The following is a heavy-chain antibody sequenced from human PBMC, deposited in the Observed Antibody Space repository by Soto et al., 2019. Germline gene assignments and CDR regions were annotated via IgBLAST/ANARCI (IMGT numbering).Heavy chain of an antibody. CDR2: ISSSGSTI. Sequence: QVQLVESGGGLVKPGGSLRLSCAASGFTFSDYYMSWIRQAPGKRPEWVSYISSSGSTIYYADSVQGRSTISRDNARDSVYLPVNKLSAEDTAVYYGARDVGEVAGLRRSDHWGQGALVTVSS. J-gene: IGHJ5*02. D-gene: IGHD6-19*01. CDR1: GFTFSDYY. CDR3: ARDVGEVAGLRRSDH. V-gene: IGHV3-11*01.